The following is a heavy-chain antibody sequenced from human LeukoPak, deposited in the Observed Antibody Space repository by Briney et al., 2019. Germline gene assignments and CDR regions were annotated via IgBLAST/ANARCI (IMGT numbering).Heavy chain of an antibody. V-gene: IGHV1-69*06. D-gene: IGHD1-14*01. CDR3: ARSSGRSPNREYMDV. CDR1: GGTFSSYA. Sequence: GSSVKVSCKASGGTFSSYAISWVRQAPGQGLEWMGGIIPIFGTANYAQKFQGRVTITADKSTSTAYMELSSLRSEDTAVYYCARSSGRSPNREYMDVWGKGTTVTVSS. J-gene: IGHJ6*03. CDR2: IIPIFGTA.